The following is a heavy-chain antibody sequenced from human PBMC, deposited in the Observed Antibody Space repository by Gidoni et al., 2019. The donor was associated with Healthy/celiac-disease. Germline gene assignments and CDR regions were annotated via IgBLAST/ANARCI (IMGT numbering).Heavy chain of an antibody. J-gene: IGHJ6*02. V-gene: IGHV4-39*01. D-gene: IGHD2-21*01. CDR2: IDDSGST. CDR1: GGSITSSTFY. Sequence: QLQVQESGPGLVKPSGTLSLTCTVSGGSITSSTFYWGWIRQPPGRGLEWIGSIDDSGSTHYNPSLKSRVTILSDTSKNQFSLTLSSVTAADTAMYYCARHKGESVVFYYGIDVWGQGTAVTVSS. CDR3: ARHKGESVVFYYGIDV.